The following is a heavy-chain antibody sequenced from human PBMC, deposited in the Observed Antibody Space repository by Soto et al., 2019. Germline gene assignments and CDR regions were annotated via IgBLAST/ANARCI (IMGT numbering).Heavy chain of an antibody. CDR3: ARGEYSSSSPYYYYYYGMDV. D-gene: IGHD6-6*01. Sequence: GGSLRLSCAASVFTFISYWMSWVRQAPGKGLEWVANIKQDGSEKYYVDSVKGRFTISRDNAKNSLYLQMNSLRAEDTAVYYWARGEYSSSSPYYYYYYGMDVWGQGTTVTVSS. V-gene: IGHV3-7*03. J-gene: IGHJ6*02. CDR1: VFTFISYW. CDR2: IKQDGSEK.